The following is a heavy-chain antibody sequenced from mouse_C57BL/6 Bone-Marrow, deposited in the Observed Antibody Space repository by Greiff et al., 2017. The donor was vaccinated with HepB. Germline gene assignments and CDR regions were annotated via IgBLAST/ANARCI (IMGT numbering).Heavy chain of an antibody. Sequence: VQLQESGAELVRPGTSVKVSCKASGYAFTNYLIEWVKQRPGQGLEWIGMIHPNSGSTNYNEKFKSKATLTVDKSSSTAYMQLSSLTSEDSAVYYCARWLLAWFAYWGQGTLVTVSA. CDR3: ARWLLAWFAY. CDR2: IHPNSGST. J-gene: IGHJ3*01. D-gene: IGHD2-3*01. CDR1: GYAFTNYL. V-gene: IGHV1-54*01.